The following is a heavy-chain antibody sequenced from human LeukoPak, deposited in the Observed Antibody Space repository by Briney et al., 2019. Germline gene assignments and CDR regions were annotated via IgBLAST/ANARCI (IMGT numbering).Heavy chain of an antibody. CDR1: GFTFSGYG. CDR2: IDGSGDTI. Sequence: GGSLRLSCAASGFTFSGYGMNWVRQAPGKGLEWVSYIDGSGDTIYYADSVKGRFTISRDNAKNSLDLQMNSLRDEDTAVYYCSRQFDCWGQGTLVTVSS. CDR3: SRQFDC. J-gene: IGHJ4*02. V-gene: IGHV3-48*02.